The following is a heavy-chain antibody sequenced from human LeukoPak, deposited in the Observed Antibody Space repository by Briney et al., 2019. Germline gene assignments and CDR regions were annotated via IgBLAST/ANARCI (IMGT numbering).Heavy chain of an antibody. Sequence: SETLSLTCSVSGGSISSYYWSWIRQPPGKGLEWIGYIYYSGSTNYNPSLKSRVTISVDTSKNQFSLKLSSVTAADTAVYYCARHGDCSGGSCYTNYYYYGMDVWGQGTTVTVSS. CDR3: ARHGDCSGGSCYTNYYYYGMDV. CDR1: GGSISSYY. J-gene: IGHJ6*02. CDR2: IYYSGST. D-gene: IGHD2-15*01. V-gene: IGHV4-59*08.